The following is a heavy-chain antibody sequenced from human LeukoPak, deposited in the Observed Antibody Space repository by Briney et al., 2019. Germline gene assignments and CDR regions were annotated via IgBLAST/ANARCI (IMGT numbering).Heavy chain of an antibody. D-gene: IGHD1-26*01. J-gene: IGHJ3*02. CDR3: ATNRAGTYDRPFDI. Sequence: PSETLSLTCIVSGGSINNHYWTWIRQTPGKGLEWIGDIHYTGTTKYNPYRKSRVTISIDTSKNQFSLELSSVTATDTAVYFCATNRAGTYDRPFDIWGQGTMVTVSS. CDR2: IHYTGTT. CDR1: GGSINNHY. V-gene: IGHV4-59*08.